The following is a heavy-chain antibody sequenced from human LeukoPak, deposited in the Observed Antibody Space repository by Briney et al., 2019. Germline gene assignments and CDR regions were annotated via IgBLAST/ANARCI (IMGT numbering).Heavy chain of an antibody. CDR2: IWYDGSNK. CDR1: GFTLSSYG. J-gene: IGHJ4*02. CDR3: AKDLSFGGPPIDF. Sequence: GGSLRLSCAASGFTLSSYGMHWVRQAPGKGLEWVAVIWYDGSNKYYADSVKGRFTISRDNSKNTLYLQMNSLRAEDTAVYYCAKDLSFGGPPIDFWGQGTLVTVSS. D-gene: IGHD2/OR15-2a*01. V-gene: IGHV3-33*06.